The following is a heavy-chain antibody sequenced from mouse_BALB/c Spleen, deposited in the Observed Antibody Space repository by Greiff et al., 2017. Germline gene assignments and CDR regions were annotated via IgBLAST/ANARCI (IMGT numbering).Heavy chain of an antibody. Sequence: QVHVKQPGAELVRPGVSVKISCKGSGYTFTDYAMHWVKQSHAKSLEWIGVISTYYGDASYNQKFKGKATMTVDKSSSTAYMELARLTSEDSAIYYCARGYGNYDYAMDYWGQGTSVTVSS. J-gene: IGHJ4*01. CDR1: GYTFTDYA. D-gene: IGHD2-1*01. V-gene: IGHV1S137*01. CDR3: ARGYGNYDYAMDY. CDR2: ISTYYGDA.